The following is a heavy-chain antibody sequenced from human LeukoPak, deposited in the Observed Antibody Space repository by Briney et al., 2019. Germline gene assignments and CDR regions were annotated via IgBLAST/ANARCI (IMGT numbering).Heavy chain of an antibody. J-gene: IGHJ5*02. V-gene: IGHV4-31*03. CDR3: AITMVRGGFDP. D-gene: IGHD3-10*01. CDR2: IYYSGST. CDR1: GGSISSGSYY. Sequence: SQTLSLTCTVSGGSISSGSYYWSWIRQHPGKGLEWIGYIYYSGSTYYNPSLKSRVTISVDTSKNQFSLKLSSVNAADTAVYYCAITMVRGGFDPWGQGTLVTVSS.